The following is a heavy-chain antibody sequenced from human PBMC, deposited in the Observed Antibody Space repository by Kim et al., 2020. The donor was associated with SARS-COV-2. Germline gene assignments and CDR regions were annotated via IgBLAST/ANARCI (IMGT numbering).Heavy chain of an antibody. CDR3: AKESGSGSYYAWTYYYYGLDF. J-gene: IGHJ6*01. D-gene: IGHD3-10*01. Sequence: GGSLRLSFAASGFTFSSYGMYWVRQAPGKGLEWVAVISYDGSNKYYADSVKGRFTISRDNSKNTLYLQMNSLRAEDAAVYYWAKESGSGSYYAWTYYYYGLDFWGQGTTVPVPP. V-gene: IGHV3-30*18. CDR2: ISYDGSNK. CDR1: GFTFSSYG.